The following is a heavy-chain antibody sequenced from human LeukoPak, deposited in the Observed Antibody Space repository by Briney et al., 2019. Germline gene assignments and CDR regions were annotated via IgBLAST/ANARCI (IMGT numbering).Heavy chain of an antibody. Sequence: GGSLRLSCAASGFTFSSYGMHWVRQAPGKGLEWVAVISYDGSNKYYADSVKGRFTISRDNSKNTLYLQMNSLRAEDTAVYYCAKVIGSSWYLYYFDYWGQGTLVTVSS. V-gene: IGHV3-30*18. J-gene: IGHJ4*02. D-gene: IGHD6-13*01. CDR2: ISYDGSNK. CDR1: GFTFSSYG. CDR3: AKVIGSSWYLYYFDY.